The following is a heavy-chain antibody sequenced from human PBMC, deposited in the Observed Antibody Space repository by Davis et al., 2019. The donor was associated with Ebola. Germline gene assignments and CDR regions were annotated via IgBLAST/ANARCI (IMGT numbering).Heavy chain of an antibody. CDR3: ARLRIVGATLRYYFDY. CDR1: GGSISSYY. Sequence: MPGGSLRLSCTVSGGSISSYYWSWIRQPPGKGLEWIGYIYYSGSTNYNPSLKSRVTISVDTSKNQFSLKLSSVTAADTAVYYCARLRIVGATLRYYFDYWGQGTLVTVSS. D-gene: IGHD1-26*01. J-gene: IGHJ4*02. V-gene: IGHV4-59*08. CDR2: IYYSGST.